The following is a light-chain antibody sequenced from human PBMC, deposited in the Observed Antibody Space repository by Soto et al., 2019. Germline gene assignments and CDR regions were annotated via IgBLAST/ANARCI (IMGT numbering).Light chain of an antibody. CDR2: AAS. J-gene: IGKJ4*01. Sequence: DIQMTQSPSSQSASVGDRVTITCRASQGISNFLAWYQHKPGKVPKLLIYAASTLQSGVPSRFSGSGSGTDFTLTISSLQPEDVATYYCQKYNSAPSLTFGGGTKVEIK. CDR3: QKYNSAPSLT. V-gene: IGKV1-27*01. CDR1: QGISNF.